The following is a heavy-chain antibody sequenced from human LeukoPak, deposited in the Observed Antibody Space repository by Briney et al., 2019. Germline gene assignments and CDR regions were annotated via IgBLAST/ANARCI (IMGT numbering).Heavy chain of an antibody. Sequence: GGSLRLSCAASGFTFSSYGMHWVRQAPGKGLEWVAVTWYDGSNKYYADSVKGRFTISRDNSKNTLYLQMNSLRAEDTAVYYCAKHPWRFTTWPVALIVYCGQGTLVTVSS. CDR3: AKHPWRFTTWPVALIVY. CDR1: GFTFSSYG. V-gene: IGHV3-33*06. D-gene: IGHD5-12*01. CDR2: TWYDGSNK. J-gene: IGHJ4*02.